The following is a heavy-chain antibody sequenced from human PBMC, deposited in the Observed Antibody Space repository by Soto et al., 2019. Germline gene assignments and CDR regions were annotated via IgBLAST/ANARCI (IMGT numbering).Heavy chain of an antibody. CDR2: INHSGST. CDR3: ARSLYYYGSGSYLFRKRINWFDP. Sequence: SDTLSRTCAVDGGSFSGHYWTWIRAPTGEGLEGIGEINHSGSTNYNPSLKSRVTISVDTSKNQFSLMLSSVTAADTAVYYCARSLYYYGSGSYLFRKRINWFDPWGQGTLVTVS. V-gene: IGHV4-34*01. J-gene: IGHJ5*02. CDR1: GGSFSGHY. D-gene: IGHD3-10*01.